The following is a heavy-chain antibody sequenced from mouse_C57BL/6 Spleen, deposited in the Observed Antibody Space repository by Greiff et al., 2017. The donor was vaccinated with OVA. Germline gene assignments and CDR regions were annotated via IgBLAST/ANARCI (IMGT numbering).Heavy chain of an antibody. CDR1: GFTFSDYY. V-gene: IGHV5-12*01. CDR3: ARVLTGHWYFDV. J-gene: IGHJ1*03. Sequence: DVMLVESGGGLVQPGGSLKLSCAASGFTFSDYYMYWVRQTPEKRLEWVAYISNGGGSTYYPDTVKGRFTISRDNAKNTLYLQMSRLKSEDTAMYYCARVLTGHWYFDVWGTGTTVTVSS. D-gene: IGHD4-1*01. CDR2: ISNGGGST.